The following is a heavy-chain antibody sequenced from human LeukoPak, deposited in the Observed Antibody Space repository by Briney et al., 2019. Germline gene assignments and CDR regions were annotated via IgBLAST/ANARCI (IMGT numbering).Heavy chain of an antibody. CDR1: GFSFSTYD. CDR3: AGGGVLSPYFDY. Sequence: GGSLRLSCVGSGFSFSTYDMGWVRQTPGKGLEWVSAISTTGGYTEDADSVKGRFTISRDNSQNTLYLQMNSLRAEDTAVYYCAGGGVLSPYFDYWGQGTLVTASS. V-gene: IGHV3-23*01. J-gene: IGHJ4*02. D-gene: IGHD3-16*01. CDR2: ISTTGGYT.